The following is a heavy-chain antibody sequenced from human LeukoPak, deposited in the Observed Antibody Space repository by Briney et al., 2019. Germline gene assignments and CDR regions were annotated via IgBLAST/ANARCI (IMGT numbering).Heavy chain of an antibody. CDR1: GGSFSGYY. CDR2: INQSGST. CDR3: ARDGAHYDILTGYYYYYYMDV. Sequence: SSETLSLTCAVYGGSFSGYYWRWNRQPPGKGLEWDGEINQSGSTNYNPALKSSVTISVDKSNNQFSLKLSSVTVADTAVYYCARDGAHYDILTGYYYYYYMDVWGKGTTVTISS. D-gene: IGHD3-9*01. J-gene: IGHJ6*03. V-gene: IGHV4-34*01.